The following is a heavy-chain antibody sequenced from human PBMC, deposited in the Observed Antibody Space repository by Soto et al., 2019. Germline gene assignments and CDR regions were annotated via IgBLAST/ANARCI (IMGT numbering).Heavy chain of an antibody. CDR1: GFTFSTHG. CDR2: ISSGSYI. CDR3: ARRDNRGYYFFDS. Sequence: EVQLVESGGGLVKPGGSLRLSCAASGFTFSTHGMNWVRQAPGKGLEWVSSISSGSYIYYADSVKGRFAISRDNAKNSLYLQMNSLRDEDTAMYYGARRDNRGYYFFDSWGQGTLVTVSS. J-gene: IGHJ4*02. D-gene: IGHD6-25*01. V-gene: IGHV3-21*01.